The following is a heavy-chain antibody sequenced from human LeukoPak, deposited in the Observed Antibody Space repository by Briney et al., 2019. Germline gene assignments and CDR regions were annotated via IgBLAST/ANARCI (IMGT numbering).Heavy chain of an antibody. V-gene: IGHV4-31*03. J-gene: IGHJ6*02. CDR3: ARACSTSCYSYGMDV. D-gene: IGHD2-2*01. CDR2: IYYSGST. CDR1: GGSISSGGYY. Sequence: PSQTLSLTCTVSGGSISSGGYYWSWIRQHPGKGLEWIGYIYYSGSTYYNPSLKSRVTISVDTSKNQFSLKLSSVTAADTAVYYCARACSTSCYSYGMDVWGQGTTVTVSS.